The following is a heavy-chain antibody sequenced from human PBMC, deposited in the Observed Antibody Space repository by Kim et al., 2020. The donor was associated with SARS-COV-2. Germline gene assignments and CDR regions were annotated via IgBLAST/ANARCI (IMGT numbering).Heavy chain of an antibody. D-gene: IGHD6-19*01. CDR2: IYYSGST. CDR3: AGHSSGWYNDYYYGMDV. CDR1: GGSISSYY. Sequence: SETLSLTCTVSGGSISSYYWSWIRQPPGKGLEWIGYIYYSGSTNYNPSLKSRVTISVDTSKNQFSLKLSSVTAADTAVYYCAGHSSGWYNDYYYGMDVWG. J-gene: IGHJ6*01. V-gene: IGHV4-59*01.